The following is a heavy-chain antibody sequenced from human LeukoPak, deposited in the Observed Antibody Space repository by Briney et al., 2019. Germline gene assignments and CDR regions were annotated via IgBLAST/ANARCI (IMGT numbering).Heavy chain of an antibody. CDR2: IWYDGSNK. Sequence: QPGRSLRLSCAASGFTFSSYGMHWVRQAPGKGLEWVAVIWYDGSNKYYADSAKGRFTISRDNSKNTLYLQMNSLRAEDTAVYYCAREFPRSITIFGHSYYYYGMDVWGQGTTVTVSS. CDR1: GFTFSSYG. CDR3: AREFPRSITIFGHSYYYYGMDV. V-gene: IGHV3-33*01. D-gene: IGHD3-3*01. J-gene: IGHJ6*02.